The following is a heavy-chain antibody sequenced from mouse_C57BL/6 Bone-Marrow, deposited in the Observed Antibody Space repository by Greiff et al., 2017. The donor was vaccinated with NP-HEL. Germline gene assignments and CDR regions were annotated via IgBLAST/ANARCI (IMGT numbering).Heavy chain of an antibody. CDR2: IYPGSGST. V-gene: IGHV1-55*01. CDR3: ARGSSGDPRAY. J-gene: IGHJ3*01. Sequence: VQLQQPGAELVKPGASVKMSCKASGYTFTSYWITWVKQRPGQGLEWIGDIYPGSGSTNDNEKFKSKATLTVDTSSSTAYMQLSSLTSEDSAVYYCARGSSGDPRAYWGQGTLVTVSA. D-gene: IGHD3-2*02. CDR1: GYTFTSYW.